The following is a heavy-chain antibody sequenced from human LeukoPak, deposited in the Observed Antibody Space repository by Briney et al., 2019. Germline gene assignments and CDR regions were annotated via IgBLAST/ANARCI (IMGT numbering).Heavy chain of an antibody. D-gene: IGHD2-2*01. CDR3: ARQGYCSSTSCYLRPSPFDP. Sequence: GGSLRLSCAASGFTFSSYWMHWVRQAPGKGLVWVSRINSDGSSTSYADSVKGRLTISRDNAKNTLYLQVNSLRAEDTAVYYCARQGYCSSTSCYLRPSPFDPWGQGTLVTVSS. CDR1: GFTFSSYW. CDR2: INSDGSST. V-gene: IGHV3-74*01. J-gene: IGHJ5*02.